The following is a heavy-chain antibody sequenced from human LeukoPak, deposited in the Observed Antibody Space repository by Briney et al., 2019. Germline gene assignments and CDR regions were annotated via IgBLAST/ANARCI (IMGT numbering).Heavy chain of an antibody. CDR2: IYYSGST. CDR3: AVSGIAAAGTIDY. D-gene: IGHD6-13*01. CDR1: GGSISSYY. Sequence: PSETLSLTCTVSGGSISSYYWSWIRQPPGKGLEWIGYIYYSGSTNYNPSLKSRVTISVDTSKNQFSLKLSSVTAADTAVYYCAVSGIAAAGTIDYWGQGTLVTVSS. J-gene: IGHJ4*02. V-gene: IGHV4-59*12.